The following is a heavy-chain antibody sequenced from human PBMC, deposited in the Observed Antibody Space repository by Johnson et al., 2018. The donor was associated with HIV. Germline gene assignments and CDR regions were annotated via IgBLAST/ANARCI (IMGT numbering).Heavy chain of an antibody. D-gene: IGHD2/OR15-2a*01. CDR2: IGPAGDT. V-gene: IGHV3-13*01. CDR3: ARLNIAFDF. Sequence: VQLVESGGGLVQPGGSLRLSCAASGCTFSSYDMHWVRQATGKGLEWVSTIGPAGDTYYPGSVKGPLTHSRDNAKKALYLQMNSLRVEDTAVYYCARLNIAFDFWGQGTMVTVSS. J-gene: IGHJ3*01. CDR1: GCTFSSYD.